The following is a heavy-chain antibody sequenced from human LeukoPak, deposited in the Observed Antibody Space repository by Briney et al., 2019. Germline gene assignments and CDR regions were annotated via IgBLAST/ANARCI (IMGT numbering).Heavy chain of an antibody. V-gene: IGHV4-39*01. CDR3: ARQPEGYDILTGYQAYFDY. Sequence: GSLRLSCAASGFTFNTYSMNWVRQPPGKGLEWIGSIYYSGSTYYNPSLKSRVTISVDTSKNQFSLKLSSVTAADTAVYYCARQPEGYDILTGYQAYFDYWGQGTLVTVSS. CDR1: GFTFNTYS. J-gene: IGHJ4*02. CDR2: IYYSGST. D-gene: IGHD3-9*01.